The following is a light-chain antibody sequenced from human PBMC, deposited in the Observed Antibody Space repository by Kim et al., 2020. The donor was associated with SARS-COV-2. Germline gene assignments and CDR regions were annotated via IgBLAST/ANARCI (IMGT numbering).Light chain of an antibody. CDR3: ETLNSNTHGV. CDR2: LGGRRSY. CDR1: TWHHSYF. V-gene: IGLV4-60*03. J-gene: IGLJ3*02. Sequence: VKLTCTLSTWHHSYFIAWHQQQPGRAPRYLMNLGGRRSYNKGNGVPDRFSGSSTGADLYLSISYLQSEDEADYYCETLNSNTHGVFGGGTRLTVL.